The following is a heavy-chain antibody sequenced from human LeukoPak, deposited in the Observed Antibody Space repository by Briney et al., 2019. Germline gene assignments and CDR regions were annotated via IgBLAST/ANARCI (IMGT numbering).Heavy chain of an antibody. CDR2: ISSSSSYI. CDR3: ARAGIGQSYYYYMDV. D-gene: IGHD3-10*01. CDR1: GFTFSSYS. V-gene: IGHV3-21*01. Sequence: PGGSLRLSCAASGFTFSSYSMNWVRQAPGKGLEWVSSISSSSSYIYYADSVKGRFTISRDNAKNSLYLQMNSLRAEDTAVYYCARAGIGQSYYYYMDVWGKGTTVTISS. J-gene: IGHJ6*03.